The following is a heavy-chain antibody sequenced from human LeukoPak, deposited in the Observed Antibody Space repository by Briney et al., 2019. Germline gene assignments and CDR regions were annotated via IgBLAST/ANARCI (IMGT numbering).Heavy chain of an antibody. V-gene: IGHV4-4*02. CDR3: ARESCSGGSCFSP. Sequence: SETLSLTCAVPGGSISSSNWWSWVRQPPGKGLEWIGEIYHSGSTNYNPSLKSRVTISVDKSKNQFSLKLSSVTAADTAVYYCARESCSGGSCFSPWGQGTLVTVSS. D-gene: IGHD2-15*01. J-gene: IGHJ5*02. CDR2: IYHSGST. CDR1: GGSISSSNW.